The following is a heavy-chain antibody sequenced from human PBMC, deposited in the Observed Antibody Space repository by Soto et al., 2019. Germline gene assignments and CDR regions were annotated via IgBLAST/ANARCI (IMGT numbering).Heavy chain of an antibody. J-gene: IGHJ6*03. Sequence: SETLSLTCTVSGDSIRSYYWSWIRQPPGKGPEWIAEINHNGSTNHNPSLRSRVSMSVDMSKNQFSLKLSSVTAADTAMYYCAGWSTIGDYYYMDVWGTGTTVTVSS. CDR2: INHNGST. D-gene: IGHD2-15*01. V-gene: IGHV4-34*01. CDR3: AGWSTIGDYYYMDV. CDR1: GDSIRSYY.